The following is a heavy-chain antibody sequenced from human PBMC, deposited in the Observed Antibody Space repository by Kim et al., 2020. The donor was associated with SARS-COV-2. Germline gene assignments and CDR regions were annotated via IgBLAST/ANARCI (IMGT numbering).Heavy chain of an antibody. J-gene: IGHJ5*02. CDR3: ARSPFDYDMLTGYQWFDP. D-gene: IGHD3-9*01. Sequence: KSRVTLSVDTSKNQFSLKLSSVTAADTAVYYCARSPFDYDMLTGYQWFDPWGQGTLVTVSS. V-gene: IGHV4-39*01.